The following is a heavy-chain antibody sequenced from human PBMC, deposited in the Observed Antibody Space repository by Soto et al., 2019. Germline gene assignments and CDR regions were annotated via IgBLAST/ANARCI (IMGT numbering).Heavy chain of an antibody. CDR3: ARDRVGATSAFDI. J-gene: IGHJ3*02. CDR2: IYHSGST. V-gene: IGHV4-30-2*01. D-gene: IGHD1-26*01. Sequence: SETLSLTCAVSGGSISSGGYSWSWIRQPPGKGLEWIGYIYHSGSTYYNPSLKSRVTISVDRSKNQFSLKLSSVTAADTAVYYCARDRVGATSAFDIWGQGTMVTVSS. CDR1: GGSISSGGYS.